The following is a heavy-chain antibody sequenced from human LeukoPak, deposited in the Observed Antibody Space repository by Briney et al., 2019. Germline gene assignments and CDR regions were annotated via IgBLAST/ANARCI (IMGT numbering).Heavy chain of an antibody. CDR2: IYTSGST. V-gene: IGHV4-61*02. CDR3: ARDPRRWALGMHFDA. Sequence: SENLSLTCTVSGGSISSGSYYWSWIRQPAGKGLEWIGRIYTSGSTNYNPSLKSRVTISVDTSRNQLSLNLTSVTAADTAVYYCARDPRRWALGMHFDAWSQGTLVTVSS. CDR1: GGSISSGSYY. D-gene: IGHD1-26*01. J-gene: IGHJ4*02.